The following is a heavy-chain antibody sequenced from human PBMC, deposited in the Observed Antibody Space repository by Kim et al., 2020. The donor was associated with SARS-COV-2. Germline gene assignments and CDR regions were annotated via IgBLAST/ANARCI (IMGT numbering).Heavy chain of an antibody. Sequence: GGSLRLSCSASGFTFSSYAMHWVRQAPGKGLEYVSAISSNGGSTYYADSVKGRFTISRDNSKNTLYLQMSRLRAEDTAVYYCVKDLEGFSSSWYFRSPLDYWVQGTLVTVSS. CDR2: ISSNGGST. CDR1: GFTFSSYA. CDR3: VKDLEGFSSSWYFRSPLDY. J-gene: IGHJ4*02. V-gene: IGHV3-64D*09. D-gene: IGHD6-13*01.